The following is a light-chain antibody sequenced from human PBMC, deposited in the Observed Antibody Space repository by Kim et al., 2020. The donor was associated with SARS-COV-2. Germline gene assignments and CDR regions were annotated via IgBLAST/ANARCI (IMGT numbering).Light chain of an antibody. CDR1: QSVGSN. Sequence: VSPGERATLSCRDSQSVGSNLAWYQQKPGQAPRLLIYDASTRATGIPARFSGSGSGTEFTLTISSLQSEDFAIYYCQQSNNWPRTFGHGTKVDIK. J-gene: IGKJ1*01. CDR2: DAS. CDR3: QQSNNWPRT. V-gene: IGKV3-15*01.